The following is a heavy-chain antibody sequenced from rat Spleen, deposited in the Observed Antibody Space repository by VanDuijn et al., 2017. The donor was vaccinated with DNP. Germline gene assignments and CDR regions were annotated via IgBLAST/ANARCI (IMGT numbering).Heavy chain of an antibody. J-gene: IGHJ2*01. CDR3: ARHVLPLRIWDY. V-gene: IGHV5-22*01. D-gene: IGHD1-6*01. CDR2: ISYDGGGT. Sequence: EVQLVESGGGLVQPGRSLKLSCTASGFTLSDYYMAWVRQAPAKGLEWVAYISYDGGGTYNGDSVKGRFTISRDNAKSTLYLQMNSLKSEDMATYYCARHVLPLRIWDYRGQGVMVTVSS. CDR1: GFTLSDYY.